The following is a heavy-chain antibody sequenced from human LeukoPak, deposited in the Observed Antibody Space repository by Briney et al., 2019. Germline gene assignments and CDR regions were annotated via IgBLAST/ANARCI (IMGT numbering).Heavy chain of an antibody. CDR3: ASRKLGNDY. Sequence: SETLSLTCTVSGYSISNNFYWAWIRQSPGKGLEWIGYIYYTGSTTYNPSLKSRSTISADTSKNQFSLKLSSVTAADTAVYYCASRKLGNDYWGQGTLVTVSS. D-gene: IGHD7-27*01. CDR2: IYYTGST. V-gene: IGHV4-59*01. CDR1: GYSISNNFY. J-gene: IGHJ4*02.